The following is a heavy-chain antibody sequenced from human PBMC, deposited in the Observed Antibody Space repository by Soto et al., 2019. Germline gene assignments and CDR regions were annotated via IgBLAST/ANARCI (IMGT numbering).Heavy chain of an antibody. CDR2: INPGDSDI. CDR3: ARHEASLGSTY. Sequence: EVQLVQSGAEVKKPGESLKISCKASGYTFTSYWIGWVRQMPGKGLEWMGIINPGDSDIRYSPSFQGQVTISADKSITTAYLQWGSLKASDTAMYYCARHEASLGSTYWGQGTLVTVSS. D-gene: IGHD2-2*01. CDR1: GYTFTSYW. V-gene: IGHV5-51*01. J-gene: IGHJ4*02.